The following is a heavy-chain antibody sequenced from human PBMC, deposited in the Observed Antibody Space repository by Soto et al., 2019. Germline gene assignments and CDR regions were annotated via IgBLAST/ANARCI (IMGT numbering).Heavy chain of an antibody. CDR1: GFTFSSYS. CDR2: ISSSSSTI. Sequence: EVQLVESGGGLVQPGGSLRLSCAASGFTFSSYSMNWVRQAPGKGLEWVSYISSSSSTIYYADSVKGRFTISRDNAKNSLYLQMNSLRAEDTAVYYCARGITMVRGVKGGCWGQGTLVTVSS. D-gene: IGHD3-10*01. J-gene: IGHJ4*02. V-gene: IGHV3-48*01. CDR3: ARGITMVRGVKGGC.